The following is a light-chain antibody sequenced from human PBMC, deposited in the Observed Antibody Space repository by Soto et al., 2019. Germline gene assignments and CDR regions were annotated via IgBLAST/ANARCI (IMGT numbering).Light chain of an antibody. V-gene: IGLV2-8*01. CDR2: EVN. Sequence: QSALTQPPSASGSPGQSVAISCTGTSSDVGGYNYVSWYQQHPGKAPNLMIYEVNKRPSGVPDRFSGSKPGNTASLTVSGLQAEDEADYYCSSYAGSSNGFGTGTKVTVL. CDR1: SSDVGGYNY. CDR3: SSYAGSSNG. J-gene: IGLJ1*01.